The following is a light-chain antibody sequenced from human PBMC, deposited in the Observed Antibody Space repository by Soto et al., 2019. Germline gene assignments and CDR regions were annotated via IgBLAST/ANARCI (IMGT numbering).Light chain of an antibody. V-gene: IGLV1-47*01. CDR3: AAWDDSLHVV. CDR2: RNN. J-gene: IGLJ2*01. CDR1: SSNIESNY. Sequence: QSVLTQPPSASGTPGQRVTISCSGSSSNIESNYVYWYQQLPGTAPKLLIYRNNQRPSGVPDRFSGSKSGTSASLAISGLRSEDEADYYCAAWDDSLHVVFGGGTKLTVL.